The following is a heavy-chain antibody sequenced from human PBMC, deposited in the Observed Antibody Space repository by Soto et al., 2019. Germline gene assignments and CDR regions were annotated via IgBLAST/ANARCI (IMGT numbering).Heavy chain of an antibody. Sequence: KPSETLSLTCAVYGGSFSGYYWSWIRQPPGKGLEWIGEINHSGSTNYNPSLKSRVTISVDTSKNQFSLKLSSVTAADTAVYYCARRGPSVGGVATSWWLDPWGQGTLVTVSS. D-gene: IGHD5-12*01. CDR3: ARRGPSVGGVATSWWLDP. J-gene: IGHJ5*02. CDR1: GGSFSGYY. V-gene: IGHV4-34*01. CDR2: INHSGST.